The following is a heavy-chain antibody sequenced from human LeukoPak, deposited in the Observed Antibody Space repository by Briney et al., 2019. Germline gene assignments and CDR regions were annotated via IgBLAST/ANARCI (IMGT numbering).Heavy chain of an antibody. V-gene: IGHV4-59*11. D-gene: IGHD3-3*01. J-gene: IGHJ6*03. Sequence: SETLSLTCTVSGVSIDSHYWSWIRQPPGKGLEWIGFIYDSGSANYRSSLESRVTMTLDTSMNQFSLKLNSVTAADTAVYYCARVLQNYYHLDVWGKGTTVTVSS. CDR2: IYDSGSA. CDR1: GVSIDSHY. CDR3: ARVLQNYYHLDV.